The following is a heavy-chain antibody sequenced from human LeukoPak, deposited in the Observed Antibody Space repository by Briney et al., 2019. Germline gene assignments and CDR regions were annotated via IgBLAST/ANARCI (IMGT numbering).Heavy chain of an antibody. CDR2: IYYGGST. V-gene: IGHV4-39*01. J-gene: IGHJ5*02. CDR1: GGSIGRSSYY. Sequence: PSETLSLTCTVSGGSIGRSSYYWGWIRQPPGKGLKWIRSIYYGGSTYYNPSLKSRVTISVDTSKNQFSLKLNSVTAADTAVYYCARNRYYYGSGNYGVPNWFDPWGQGTLVTVSS. CDR3: ARNRYYYGSGNYGVPNWFDP. D-gene: IGHD3-10*01.